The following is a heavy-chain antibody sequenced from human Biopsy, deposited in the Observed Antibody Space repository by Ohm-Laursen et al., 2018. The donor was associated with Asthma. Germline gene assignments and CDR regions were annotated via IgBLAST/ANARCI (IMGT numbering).Heavy chain of an antibody. CDR2: QDHEEGGT. J-gene: IGHJ4*02. CDR3: ASDFPKDYVRYNFQF. D-gene: IGHD4-17*01. Sequence: ASVKVSCNISGYSLTDLSMHWVRQAPGQGLEWMGGQDHEEGGTVNAWRFQGRVTMTEDTSTDTAYMELSSLSSDDTAVYYCASDFPKDYVRYNFQFWGQGTLVTVSS. CDR1: GYSLTDLS. V-gene: IGHV1-24*01.